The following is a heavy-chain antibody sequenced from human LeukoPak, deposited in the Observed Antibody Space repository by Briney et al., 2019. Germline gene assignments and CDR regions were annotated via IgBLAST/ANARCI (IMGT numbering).Heavy chain of an antibody. CDR1: GYTFTGYY. J-gene: IGHJ6*04. CDR3: ARGNSRTNYDILTGYYFVDV. V-gene: IGHV1-2*02. CDR2: INPNSGGT. D-gene: IGHD3-9*01. Sequence: ASVKVSCKASGYTFTGYYMHWVRQAPGQGLEWMGWINPNSGGTNYAQKFQGRVTMTRDTSISTAYMELSRLRSDDTAVYYCARGNSRTNYDILTGYYFVDVWGKGTTVTISS.